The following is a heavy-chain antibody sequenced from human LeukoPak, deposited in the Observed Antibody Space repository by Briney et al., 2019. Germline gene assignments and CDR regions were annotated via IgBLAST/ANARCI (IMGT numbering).Heavy chain of an antibody. J-gene: IGHJ4*02. CDR2: ISAYNGNT. CDR1: GYTFTSYG. D-gene: IGHD3-10*01. CDR3: ARDHYVTMVRGVIPLDY. Sequence: ASVKVSFKASGYTFTSYGISWVRQAPGQGLEWMGWISAYNGNTNYAQKLQGRVTMTTDTSTSTAYMELRSLRSDDTAVYYCARDHYVTMVRGVIPLDYWGQGTLVTVSS. V-gene: IGHV1-18*01.